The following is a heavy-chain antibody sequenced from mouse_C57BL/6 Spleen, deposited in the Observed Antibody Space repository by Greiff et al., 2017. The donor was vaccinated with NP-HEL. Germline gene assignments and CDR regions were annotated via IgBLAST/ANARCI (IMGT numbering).Heavy chain of an antibody. V-gene: IGHV1-55*01. Sequence: QVQLQQPGAELVKPGASVKMSCKASGYTFTSYWITWVKQRPGQGLEWIGDIYPGSGSTNYNEKFKSKATLTVDTSSSTAYMQLSSLTSEDSAVYYCARGCYYGSSSYAMDYWGQGTSVTVSS. CDR2: IYPGSGST. CDR3: ARGCYYGSSSYAMDY. D-gene: IGHD1-1*01. J-gene: IGHJ4*01. CDR1: GYTFTSYW.